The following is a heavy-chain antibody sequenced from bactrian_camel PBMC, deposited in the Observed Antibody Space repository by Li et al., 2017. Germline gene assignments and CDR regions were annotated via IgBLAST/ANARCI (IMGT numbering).Heavy chain of an antibody. CDR1: GYSYSGFS. CDR3: AYDTQFCEGGDCADEYFKGDCTN. CDR2: ISSPSNT. J-gene: IGHJ4*01. Sequence: QVQLVESGGGSVQAGGSLRPSCGALGYSYSGFSVGWFRQAPGKEREGVASISSPSNTYYADSVKGRTTVSRDKNTLYLQMDSLRPEDSAKYFCAYDTQFCEGGDCADEYFKGDCTNWGQGTQVTVS. D-gene: IGHD1*01. V-gene: IGHV3S9*01.